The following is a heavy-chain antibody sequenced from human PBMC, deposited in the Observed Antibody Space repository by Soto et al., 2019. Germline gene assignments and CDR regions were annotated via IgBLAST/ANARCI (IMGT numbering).Heavy chain of an antibody. V-gene: IGHV3-9*01. CDR1: GFTFDDYA. Sequence: EVQLVESGGGLVQPGRSLRLSCAASGFTFDDYAMHWVRQAPGKGLEWVSGISWNSGSIGYADSVKGRFTISRDNAKNSLYLQMNSLRAEDTAVYYCARDRREWELHYYYYGMDVWGQGTTVTVSS. D-gene: IGHD1-26*01. CDR3: ARDRREWELHYYYYGMDV. CDR2: ISWNSGSI. J-gene: IGHJ6*02.